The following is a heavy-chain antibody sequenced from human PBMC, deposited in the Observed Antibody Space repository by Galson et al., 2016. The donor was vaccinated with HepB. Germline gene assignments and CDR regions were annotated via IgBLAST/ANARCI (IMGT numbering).Heavy chain of an antibody. D-gene: IGHD7-27*01. CDR1: GFSLRSYG. V-gene: IGHV3-33*01. CDR2: MWFDGSND. CDR3: ARGGMGTHRRYYGMDV. Sequence: SLRLSCAASGFSLRSYGIHWVRQAPGKGLESVAVMWFDGSNDHYAASVKGRFTISRDISKSTVYLQMDRLRVEDTAVYFCARGGMGTHRRYYGMDVWGQGTTVTVSS. J-gene: IGHJ6*02.